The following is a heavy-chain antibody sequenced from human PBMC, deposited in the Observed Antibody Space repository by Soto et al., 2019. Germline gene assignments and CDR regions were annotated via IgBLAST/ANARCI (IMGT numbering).Heavy chain of an antibody. CDR1: GYTFTSYA. CDR3: ARGEFLGPLNGNDY. D-gene: IGHD3-16*01. J-gene: IGHJ4*02. V-gene: IGHV1-3*01. Sequence: VASVKVSCKASGYTFTSYAMHWVRQAPGQRLEWMGWISPGNGDTRYSRNFQGRVTMTSDTPANTGYMELSSLRSEDTAVYYCARGEFLGPLNGNDYWGQGTLVTVSS. CDR2: ISPGNGDT.